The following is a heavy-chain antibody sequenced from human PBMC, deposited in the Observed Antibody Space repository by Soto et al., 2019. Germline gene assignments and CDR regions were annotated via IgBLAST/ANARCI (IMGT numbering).Heavy chain of an antibody. CDR1: GGAVSSGTYY. J-gene: IGHJ5*02. CDR3: TSGPPIVQRFDP. CDR2: IYFTGST. D-gene: IGHD1-26*01. V-gene: IGHV4-61*01. Sequence: SETLSRTCTVSGGAVSSGTYYGSWIRQPPGKGLEWIGHIYFTGSTNYNPSLKSRVTMSLDTSRNQFSLKLSSVTVADTAVYYCTSGPPIVQRFDPWDLGTPVTVSS.